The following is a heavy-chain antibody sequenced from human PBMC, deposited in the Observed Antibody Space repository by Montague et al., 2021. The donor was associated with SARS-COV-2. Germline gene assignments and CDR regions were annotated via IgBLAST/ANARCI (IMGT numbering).Heavy chain of an antibody. CDR1: GGSISSGSYY. CDR3: ARDRPPVATTFYYYYYGMDV. V-gene: IGHV4-61*02. D-gene: IGHD5-12*01. J-gene: IGHJ6*02. Sequence: TLSLTCTVSGGSISSGSYYWSWIRQPAGKGLEWIGRIYTSGSTNYNPSLKSRVAISVDTSKNQFSLELSSVTAADTAVYYCARDRPPVATTFYYYYYGMDVWGQGTTVTVSS. CDR2: IYTSGST.